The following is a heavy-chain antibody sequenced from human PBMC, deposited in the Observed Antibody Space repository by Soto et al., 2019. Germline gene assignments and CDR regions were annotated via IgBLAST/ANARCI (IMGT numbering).Heavy chain of an antibody. Sequence: QVQLVQSGAEVKKPGWSVKVSCKASGGTFSSYAISWVRQAPGQGLEWMGGIIPIFGTANYAQKFQGRVTITADESTSTGYMQLSSLRSQDPAVYYCERGDIAVAGSENWFDPWGQGTLVTVSS. J-gene: IGHJ5*02. CDR3: ERGDIAVAGSENWFDP. CDR1: GGTFSSYA. CDR2: IIPIFGTA. V-gene: IGHV1-69*01. D-gene: IGHD6-19*01.